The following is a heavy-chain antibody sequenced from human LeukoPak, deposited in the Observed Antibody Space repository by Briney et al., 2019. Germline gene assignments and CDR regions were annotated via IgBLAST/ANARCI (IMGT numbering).Heavy chain of an antibody. CDR1: GFTFSSYW. J-gene: IGHJ4*02. D-gene: IGHD5-12*01. V-gene: IGHV3-74*01. CDR2: INSDGNST. Sequence: GGSLRLSCAASGFTFSSYWMHWVRQAPGKGLVWVSRINSDGNSTSYADSVKGRFTISRDNAKNTLYLQMNSLRAEDTAAYYCAREEYSGYDLGYFDYWGQGTLVTVSS. CDR3: AREEYSGYDLGYFDY.